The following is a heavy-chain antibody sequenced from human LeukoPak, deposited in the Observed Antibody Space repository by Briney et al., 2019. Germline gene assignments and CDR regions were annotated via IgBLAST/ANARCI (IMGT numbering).Heavy chain of an antibody. J-gene: IGHJ5*02. CDR3: ARQVTTVTSYNWFDP. CDR2: IYYSGST. Sequence: PSETLSLTCTVSGGSISSYYWSWIRQPPGKGLEWIGYIYYSGSTNYNPSLKSRVTISVDTSKNQFSLKLSSVTAADTAVYYCARQVTTVTSYNWFDPWGQGTLVTVSS. D-gene: IGHD4-11*01. CDR1: GGSISSYY. V-gene: IGHV4-59*08.